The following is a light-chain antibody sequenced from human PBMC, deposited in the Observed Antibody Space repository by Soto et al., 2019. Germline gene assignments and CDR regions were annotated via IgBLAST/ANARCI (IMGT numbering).Light chain of an antibody. J-gene: IGLJ2*01. CDR3: GTWDSSLSAVV. V-gene: IGLV1-51*01. CDR1: SSNIGNNY. CDR2: DNN. Sequence: QAVVTQPPSVSAAPGQKVTISCSGSSSNIGNNYVSWYQQLPGTAPKLLIYDNNKRPSGIPDRFSGSKSGTSATLGITGLQTGDEADYYYGTWDSSLSAVVFGGGTKLTVL.